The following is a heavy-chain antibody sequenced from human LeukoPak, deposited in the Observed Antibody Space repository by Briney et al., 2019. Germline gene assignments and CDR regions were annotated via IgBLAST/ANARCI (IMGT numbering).Heavy chain of an antibody. D-gene: IGHD6-19*01. V-gene: IGHV1-69*05. CDR2: IIPIFGSS. CDR3: ARSGGWLPTNYYYMDV. CDR1: GGTFNNYA. J-gene: IGHJ6*03. Sequence: SVKVSCKASGGTFNNYAINWVRQAPGQGLEWMGGIIPIFGSSNYAQKFQGRVTMTRDMSTSTVYMELSSLRSEDTAVYYCARSGGWLPTNYYYMDVWGKGTTVTVSS.